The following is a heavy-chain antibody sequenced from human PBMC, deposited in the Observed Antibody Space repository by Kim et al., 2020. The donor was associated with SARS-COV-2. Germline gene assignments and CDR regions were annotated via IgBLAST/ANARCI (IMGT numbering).Heavy chain of an antibody. CDR2: IYDSGTT. CDR1: GASISSSSYY. CDR3: ARWARATWYYP. J-gene: IGHJ5*02. Sequence: SETLSLTCTVSGASISSSSYYWSWIRQPPGKGLEWIGFIYDSGTTYYNPSLNSRVTISVDTSKNQVSLKLSSVTAADTSVYFCARWARATWYYP. V-gene: IGHV4-39*01.